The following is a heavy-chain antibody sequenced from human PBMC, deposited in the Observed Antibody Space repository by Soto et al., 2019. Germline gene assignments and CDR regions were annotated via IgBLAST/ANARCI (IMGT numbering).Heavy chain of an antibody. Sequence: PGESLKISCKGSGYSFTSYWIGWVRQMPGKGLEWMGIIYPGDSDTRYSPSFQGQVTISADKSISTAYLQWSSLKASDTAMYYCARLRCCDSRLRTGDAFDIWGQGTMVTVSS. CDR3: ARLRCCDSRLRTGDAFDI. D-gene: IGHD2-21*01. V-gene: IGHV5-51*01. CDR2: IYPGDSDT. CDR1: GYSFTSYW. J-gene: IGHJ3*02.